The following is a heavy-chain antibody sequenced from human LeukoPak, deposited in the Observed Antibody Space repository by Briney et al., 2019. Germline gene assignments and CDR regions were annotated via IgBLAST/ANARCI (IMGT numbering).Heavy chain of an antibody. CDR3: VREARGYHYTYFDY. CDR1: GFTLGSHD. CDR2: IASGFQT. Sequence: GGSLRLSCTASGFTLGSHDMHWVRQTTGEGLEWVAAIASGFQTFYAGSVKGRFTVSREDAENSLYLQMNSLRAGDTAVYYCVREARGYHYTYFDYWGQDTLVTVSS. D-gene: IGHD5-18*01. J-gene: IGHJ4*02. V-gene: IGHV3-13*01.